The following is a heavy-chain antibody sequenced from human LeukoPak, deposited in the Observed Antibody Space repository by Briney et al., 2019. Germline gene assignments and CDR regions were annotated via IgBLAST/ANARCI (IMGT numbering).Heavy chain of an antibody. CDR3: VTGDDY. V-gene: IGHV3-74*01. J-gene: IGHJ4*02. CDR1: GFTFSSYE. CDR2: INGDGSIT. Sequence: PGGSLRLSCAASGFTFSSYEMNWVRQAPGKGLVWVSRINGDGSITNYADSMKGRFTISRDNTKNTLYLQMNSLRAEDTAVYYCVTGDDYWGQGTLVTVSS.